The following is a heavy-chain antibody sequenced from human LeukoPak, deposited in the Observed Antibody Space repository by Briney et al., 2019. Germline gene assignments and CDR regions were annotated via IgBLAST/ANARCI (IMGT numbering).Heavy chain of an antibody. J-gene: IGHJ4*02. Sequence: GGSLRLSCAASGFTFSSYNMNWVRQAPGKGLEWVSSISTSSSYIYYADSVKGRFTISRDNSKNTLYLQMNSLRAEDTAVYYCAKVNIQLGDYWGQGTLVTVSS. CDR3: AKVNIQLGDY. CDR2: ISTSSSYI. V-gene: IGHV3-21*04. CDR1: GFTFSSYN. D-gene: IGHD5-18*01.